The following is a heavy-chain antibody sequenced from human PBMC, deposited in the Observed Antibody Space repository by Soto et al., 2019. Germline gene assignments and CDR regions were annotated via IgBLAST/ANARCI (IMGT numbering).Heavy chain of an antibody. Sequence: GGSLRLSCAASGFTFSYYYMSWIRQAPGKGLEWVSYISSSGSTIYYADSVKGRFTISRDNAKNSLYLQMNSLRAEDTAVYYCARDRGYYDSSGYYRTWGQGTLVTVSS. CDR1: GFTFSYYY. J-gene: IGHJ5*02. CDR2: ISSSGSTI. CDR3: ARDRGYYDSSGYYRT. D-gene: IGHD3-22*01. V-gene: IGHV3-11*01.